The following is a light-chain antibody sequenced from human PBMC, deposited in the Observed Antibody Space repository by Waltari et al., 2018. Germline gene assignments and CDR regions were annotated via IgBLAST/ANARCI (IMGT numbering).Light chain of an antibody. CDR3: CSFTSSSTWV. Sequence: QSALTQPASVSGSPGQSITISCTGTTSDLGGYNYVSWYQQHPGKAPKLLLYDVNSLPSGVSNRFSGSKSGNTASLIISGLQAEDEADYYCCSFTSSSTWVFGGGTKLTVL. CDR1: TSDLGGYNY. CDR2: DVN. J-gene: IGLJ3*02. V-gene: IGLV2-14*01.